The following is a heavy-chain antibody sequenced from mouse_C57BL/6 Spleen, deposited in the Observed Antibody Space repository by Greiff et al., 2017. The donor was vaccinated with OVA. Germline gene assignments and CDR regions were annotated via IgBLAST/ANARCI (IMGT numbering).Heavy chain of an antibody. J-gene: IGHJ2*01. V-gene: IGHV1-52*01. Sequence: QVQLQQPGAELVRPGSSVKLSCKASGYTFTSYWMHWVKQRPIQGLEWIGNIDPSDSETHYNQKFKDKATLTVDKSSSTAYMQLSSLTSEDSAVYDCARSGYYYGSSSHFDYWGQGTTLTVSS. CDR3: ARSGYYYGSSSHFDY. D-gene: IGHD1-1*01. CDR2: IDPSDSET. CDR1: GYTFTSYW.